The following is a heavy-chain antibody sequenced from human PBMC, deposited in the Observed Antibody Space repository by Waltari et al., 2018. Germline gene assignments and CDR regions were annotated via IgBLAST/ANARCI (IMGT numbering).Heavy chain of an antibody. D-gene: IGHD6-19*01. CDR2: ISSSSSYI. J-gene: IGHJ4*02. CDR1: GFTFSSYS. CDR3: AREYSSYDFDY. Sequence: EVQLVESGGGLVKPGGSLRLSCAASGFTFSSYSMNWVRQAPGKGLEWVSSISSSSSYIYYADSVKGRFTSSRDNAKNSLYRQMNSLRAEDTAVYYCAREYSSYDFDYWGQGTLVTVSS. V-gene: IGHV3-21*01.